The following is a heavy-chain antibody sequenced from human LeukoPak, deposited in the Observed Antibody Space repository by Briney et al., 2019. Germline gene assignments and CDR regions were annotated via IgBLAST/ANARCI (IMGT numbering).Heavy chain of an antibody. CDR3: ARSKNYAFDF. CDR2: TYDWSKWYY. D-gene: IGHD1-7*01. J-gene: IGHJ4*02. Sequence: SQTLSLTCVVSGDSVPGSGVGWHWIRQSPSRGLEWLGKTYDWSKWYYDYAICVKSRITIKPDTSRHQFSLQLDSVTPDDTAMYFCARSKNYAFDFWGPGVLVTVSS. V-gene: IGHV6-1*01. CDR1: GDSVPGSGVG.